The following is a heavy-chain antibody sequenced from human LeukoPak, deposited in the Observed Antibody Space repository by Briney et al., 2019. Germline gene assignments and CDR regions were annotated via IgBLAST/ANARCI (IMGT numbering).Heavy chain of an antibody. V-gene: IGHV3-21*04. Sequence: PGGSLRLSCAASGFTVSSNYMSWVRQAPGKGLEWVSAISSTSSYIYYADSVKGRFTISRDNPKDTVYLQMKSLRDEDTAVYYCAKETGASYDYPLDYWGQGTLVTVSS. D-gene: IGHD5-18*01. CDR2: ISSTSSYI. CDR3: AKETGASYDYPLDY. CDR1: GFTVSSNY. J-gene: IGHJ4*02.